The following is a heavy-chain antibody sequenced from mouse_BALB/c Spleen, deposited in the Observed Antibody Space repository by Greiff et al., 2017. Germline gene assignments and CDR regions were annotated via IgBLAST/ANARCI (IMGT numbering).Heavy chain of an antibody. Sequence: EVHLVESGGGLVKPGGSLKLSCAASGFTFSDYYMYWVRQTPEKRLEWVATISDGGSYTYYPDSVKGRFTISRDNAKNNLYLQMSSLKSEDTAMYYCARDRGYYDYDRGFAYWGQGTLVTVSA. CDR2: ISDGGSYT. CDR3: ARDRGYYDYDRGFAY. J-gene: IGHJ3*01. CDR1: GFTFSDYY. D-gene: IGHD2-4*01. V-gene: IGHV5-4*02.